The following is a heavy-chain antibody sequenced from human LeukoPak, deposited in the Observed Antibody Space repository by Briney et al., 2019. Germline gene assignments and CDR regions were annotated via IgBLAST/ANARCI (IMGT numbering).Heavy chain of an antibody. V-gene: IGHV3-30*18. CDR1: GSTFSSYG. CDR2: ITYDGYYK. CDR3: AKDLISMVRGSPMDV. J-gene: IGHJ6*02. Sequence: GRSLRLSCAASGSTFSSYGMHWVRQAPGKGLEWVALITYDGYYKYYADSVKGRFTISRDNSKNMYLQMNSLRAEDTAVYYCAKDLISMVRGSPMDVWGQGTTVTVSS. D-gene: IGHD3-10*01.